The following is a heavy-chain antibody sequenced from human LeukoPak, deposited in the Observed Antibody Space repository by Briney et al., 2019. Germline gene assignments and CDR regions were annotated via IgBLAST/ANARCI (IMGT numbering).Heavy chain of an antibody. J-gene: IGHJ3*02. D-gene: IGHD3-22*01. Sequence: SVKVSCKASGGTFSSYAISWVRQAPGQGLEWMGGIIPIFGTANYAQKFQGRVTITADESTSTAYMELSSLRSEDTAVYYCARDLGFIPLIKDSSGYYSNDAFDIWGQGTMVTVSS. V-gene: IGHV1-69*13. CDR1: GGTFSSYA. CDR3: ARDLGFIPLIKDSSGYYSNDAFDI. CDR2: IIPIFGTA.